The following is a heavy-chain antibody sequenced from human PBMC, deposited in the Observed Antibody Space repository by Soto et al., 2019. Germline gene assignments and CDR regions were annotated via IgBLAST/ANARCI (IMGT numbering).Heavy chain of an antibody. Sequence: SGPTLVNPTQTLTLTCTFSGFSLSTSGMRVSWIRQPPGKALEWLARIDWDDDKFYSTSLQTRLTISKDTAKNQVVLTMTNMDPVDTATYYCARIRYYYDSSGYSYYFDYWGQGTLVTVSS. CDR2: IDWDDDK. CDR3: ARIRYYYDSSGYSYYFDY. CDR1: GFSLSTSGMR. D-gene: IGHD3-22*01. V-gene: IGHV2-70*04. J-gene: IGHJ4*02.